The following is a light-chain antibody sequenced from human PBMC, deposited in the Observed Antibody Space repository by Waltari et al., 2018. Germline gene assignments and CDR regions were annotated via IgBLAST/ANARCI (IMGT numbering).Light chain of an antibody. V-gene: IGKV3-11*01. Sequence: ETVLTQSPGTLALSPGERATLSCRASQSIGSSLAWYQHIPGQAPRLLFYDASNRATGIPARFSGSGSGTDFTLTISSLEPEDFAVYYCQQRINWHRTFGQGTKVEIK. CDR3: QQRINWHRT. CDR2: DAS. CDR1: QSIGSS. J-gene: IGKJ1*01.